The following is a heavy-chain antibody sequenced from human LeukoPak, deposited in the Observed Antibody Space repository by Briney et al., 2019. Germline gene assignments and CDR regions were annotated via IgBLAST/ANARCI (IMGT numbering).Heavy chain of an antibody. D-gene: IGHD3-3*01. J-gene: IGHJ4*02. CDR2: ISSSGSTI. Sequence: QPGGSLRLSCAASGFTFSSYEMNWVRQAPGKGLEWVSYISSSGSTIYYADSVKGRFTISRDNAKNSLYLQMNSLKTEDTAVYYCTTITRLYDFWSGYYTVAFDYWGQGTLVTVSS. CDR1: GFTFSSYE. CDR3: TTITRLYDFWSGYYTVAFDY. V-gene: IGHV3-48*03.